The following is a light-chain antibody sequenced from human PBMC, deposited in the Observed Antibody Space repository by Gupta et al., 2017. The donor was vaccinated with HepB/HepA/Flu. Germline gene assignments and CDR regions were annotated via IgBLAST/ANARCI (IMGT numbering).Light chain of an antibody. CDR3: GTWDSRLSGGV. V-gene: IGLV1-51*01. CDR1: SSNMGKNY. CDR2: DDN. J-gene: IGLJ2*01. Sequence: FTRAPFVSAAPGQKVTISCSGSSSNMGKNYVSWFQQLPGTAPKLLIQDDNKRPSGIPDRFSGSKAGTSATLSINGLQTEDEGEFYCGTWDSRLSGGVFGGGTKLTVL.